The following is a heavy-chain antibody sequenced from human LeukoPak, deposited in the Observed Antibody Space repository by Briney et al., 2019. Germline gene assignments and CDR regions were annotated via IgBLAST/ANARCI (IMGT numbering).Heavy chain of an antibody. J-gene: IGHJ6*03. Sequence: PSETLSLTCADSGYSISSNYYWGWIRQPPGKGLEWIGVIYHRGNTDYNPSLQSRVTISIDTSKNEFSLKVNSVTAADTAVYYCARSVIVPAIVADYYTYMDVWGRGISVTVSS. CDR3: ARSVIVPAIVADYYTYMDV. D-gene: IGHD2-2*01. CDR1: GYSISSNYY. V-gene: IGHV4-38-2*01. CDR2: IYHRGNT.